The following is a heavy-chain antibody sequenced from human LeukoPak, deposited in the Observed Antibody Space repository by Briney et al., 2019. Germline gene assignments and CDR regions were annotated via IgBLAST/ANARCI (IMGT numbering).Heavy chain of an antibody. CDR2: IYYSGSS. D-gene: IGHD3-3*01. Sequence: SETLSLTCTLSGGSISTYYWSWIRQPPGKGLEWIGYIYYSGSSSYNPSLKGRGTISVDTSKNQFSLKLSSVTAADAAVYYCARGSITVVPAFDIWGQGTMVTVSS. J-gene: IGHJ3*02. V-gene: IGHV4-59*12. CDR1: GGSISTYY. CDR3: ARGSITVVPAFDI.